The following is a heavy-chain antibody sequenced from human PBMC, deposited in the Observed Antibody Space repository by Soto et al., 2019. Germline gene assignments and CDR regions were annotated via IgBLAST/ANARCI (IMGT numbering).Heavy chain of an antibody. J-gene: IGHJ4*02. CDR1: GGSISSGGYY. Sequence: SETLSLTCTVSGGSISSGGYYWSWIRQHPGKGLEWIGYIYYCGSTYYNPSLKSRVTISVDTSKNQFSLKLSSVTAAHTAVYYCARDVNGVLGMGHWGQGTLVTVSS. D-gene: IGHD2-8*01. CDR2: IYYCGST. V-gene: IGHV4-31*03. CDR3: ARDVNGVLGMGH.